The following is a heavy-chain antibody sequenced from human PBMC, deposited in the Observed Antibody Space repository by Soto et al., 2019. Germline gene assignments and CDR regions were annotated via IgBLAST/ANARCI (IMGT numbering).Heavy chain of an antibody. CDR3: ARDGVRKGYCSSTSCPSGWFDP. Sequence: SETLSLTCTVSGGSISSGGYYWSWIRQHPGKGLEWIGYIYYSGSTYYNPSLKSRVTISVDTSKNQFSLKLSSVTAADTAVYYCARDGVRKGYCSSTSCPSGWFDPWGQGTLVTVSS. CDR1: GGSISSGGYY. CDR2: IYYSGST. J-gene: IGHJ5*02. D-gene: IGHD2-2*01. V-gene: IGHV4-31*03.